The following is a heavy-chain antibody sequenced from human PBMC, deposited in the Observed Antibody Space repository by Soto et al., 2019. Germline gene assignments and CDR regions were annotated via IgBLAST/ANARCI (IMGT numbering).Heavy chain of an antibody. J-gene: IGHJ2*01. V-gene: IGHV3-30*18. Sequence: PGGSLRLSCAATGFNLREYGMHWVRQAPGKGLEWAAVLPYDESEVQYGESVKGRFIISRDTAKNTLYLQMNSVTIEDTAVYYCAKYMSTFGNWYFDLWGRGTLVTVSS. CDR1: GFNLREYG. D-gene: IGHD3-16*01. CDR2: LPYDESEV. CDR3: AKYMSTFGNWYFDL.